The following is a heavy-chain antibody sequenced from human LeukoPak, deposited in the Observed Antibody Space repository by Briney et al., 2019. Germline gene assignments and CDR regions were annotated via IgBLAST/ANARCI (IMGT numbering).Heavy chain of an antibody. Sequence: ASVTVSCTASGYTFTGYYMHWVRQAPGQGLEWMGRINPNSGVTNYAQKFQGRVTMTRDTSISTAYMELSRLRSDDTAVYYCATLGALPNDSSGVSDAFDIWGQGTMVTVSS. D-gene: IGHD6-19*01. CDR1: GYTFTGYY. CDR2: INPNSGVT. CDR3: ATLGALPNDSSGVSDAFDI. J-gene: IGHJ3*02. V-gene: IGHV1-2*06.